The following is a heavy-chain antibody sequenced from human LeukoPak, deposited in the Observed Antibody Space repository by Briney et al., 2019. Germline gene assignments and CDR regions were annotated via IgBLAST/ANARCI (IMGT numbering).Heavy chain of an antibody. D-gene: IGHD6-19*01. Sequence: SETLSLTCAVSGGSISSSNWWSWVRQPPGKGLEWIGEIYHSGSTNYNPSLKSRVTISVDKSKNQFSLKLSSVTAADTAVYYCARDLAFFQWLPLNWFDPWGQGTLATVSS. CDR1: GGSISSSNW. CDR2: IYHSGST. V-gene: IGHV4-4*02. CDR3: ARDLAFFQWLPLNWFDP. J-gene: IGHJ5*02.